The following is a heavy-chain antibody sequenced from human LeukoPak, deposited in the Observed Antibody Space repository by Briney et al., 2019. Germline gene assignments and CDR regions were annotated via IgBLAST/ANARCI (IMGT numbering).Heavy chain of an antibody. CDR1: GYTFNRYA. CDR3: ARDEAYGSGSYYPYLPHFDY. J-gene: IGHJ4*02. CDR2: INTNTGNP. D-gene: IGHD3-10*01. V-gene: IGHV7-4-1*02. Sequence: ASVKVSCKASGYTFNRYAMNWVRQAPGQGLEWMGWINTNTGNPTYAQGFTGRFVFSLDTSVSTAYLQISSLKAEDTAVYYCARDEAYGSGSYYPYLPHFDYWGQGTLVTVSS.